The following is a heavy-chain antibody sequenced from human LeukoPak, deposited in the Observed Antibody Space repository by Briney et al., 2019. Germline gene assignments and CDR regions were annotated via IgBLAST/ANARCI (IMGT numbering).Heavy chain of an antibody. V-gene: IGHV4-59*01. J-gene: IGHJ6*03. D-gene: IGHD1-1*01. CDR1: GGSISSYY. CDR2: IYYSGST. CDR3: ARVTGTTDYYYYMDV. Sequence: PSETLSLTCTVSGGSISSYYWSWIRQPPGKGLEWIGYIYYSGSTNYNPSLKSRVTISVDTSKNQFSLKLSSVTAADTAVYYCARVTGTTDYYYYMDVWGKGTTVTVSS.